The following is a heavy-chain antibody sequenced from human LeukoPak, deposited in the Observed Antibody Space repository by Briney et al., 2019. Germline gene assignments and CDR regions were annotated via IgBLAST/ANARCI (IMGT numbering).Heavy chain of an antibody. CDR3: ARESGGASLQPDVYSYYGMDV. Sequence: SVKVSCKASGGTFSSYAISWVRQAPGQGLEWMGGIIPIFGTANYAQKFQGRVTITADESTSTAYMELSSLRSEDTAVYYCARESGGASLQPDVYSYYGMDVWGQGTTVTVSS. V-gene: IGHV1-69*13. D-gene: IGHD3-3*01. CDR1: GGTFSSYA. J-gene: IGHJ6*02. CDR2: IIPIFGTA.